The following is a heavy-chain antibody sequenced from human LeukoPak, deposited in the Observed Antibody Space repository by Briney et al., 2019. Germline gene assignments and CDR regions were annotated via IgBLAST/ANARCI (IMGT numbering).Heavy chain of an antibody. CDR1: GGSISSSSYY. J-gene: IGHJ4*02. V-gene: IGHV4-39*07. CDR2: IYHSGST. Sequence: PSETLSLTCTVSGGSISSSSYYWGWIRQPPGKGLEWIGSIYHSGSTYYNPSLKSRVTISVDTSKNQFSLKLSSVTAADTAVYYCARDSGSYPLDYWGQGTLVTVSS. D-gene: IGHD1-26*01. CDR3: ARDSGSYPLDY.